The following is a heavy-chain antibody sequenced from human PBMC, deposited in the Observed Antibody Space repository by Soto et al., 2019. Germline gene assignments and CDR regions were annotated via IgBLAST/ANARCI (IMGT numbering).Heavy chain of an antibody. CDR1: GGTFSSYA. V-gene: IGHV1-69*13. D-gene: IGHD2-2*01. J-gene: IGHJ4*02. CDR3: ARRRDCISTSCDLGFDY. Sequence: SVKVSCKASGGTFSSYAISWVRQAPGQGLEWMGGIIPTFGTANYAQKFQGRVTITADESTSTAYMELSSLRSEDTAVYYCARRRDCISTSCDLGFDYWGQGTLVTVSS. CDR2: IIPTFGTA.